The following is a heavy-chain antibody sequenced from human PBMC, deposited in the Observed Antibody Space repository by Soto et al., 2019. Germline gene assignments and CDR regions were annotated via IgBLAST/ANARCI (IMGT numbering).Heavy chain of an antibody. D-gene: IGHD2-15*01. J-gene: IGHJ6*02. CDR1: GGSVSSGSYY. CDR2: IYYSGST. V-gene: IGHV4-61*01. Sequence: SETLSLTCTVSGGSVSSGSYYWSWIRQPPGKGLEWIGYIYYSGSTNYNPSLKSRVTISVDTSKNQFSLKLSSVTAADTAVYYCASGVVVAATRSYYYYGMDVWGQGTTVPVS. CDR3: ASGVVVAATRSYYYYGMDV.